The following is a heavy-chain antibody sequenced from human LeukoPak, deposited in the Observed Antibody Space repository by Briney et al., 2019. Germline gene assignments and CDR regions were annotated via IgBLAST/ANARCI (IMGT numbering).Heavy chain of an antibody. J-gene: IGHJ5*02. CDR3: ARRNDFWSGSGWFDP. CDR2: MYYSGGT. D-gene: IGHD3-3*01. V-gene: IGHV4-39*01. Sequence: SETLSLTCTVSGGSISSSSYYWGWIRQPPGKGLEWIGSMYYSGGTYYNPSLKSRVTISVDTSKNQFSLKLSSVTAADTAVYYCARRNDFWSGSGWFDPWGQGTLVTVSS. CDR1: GGSISSSSYY.